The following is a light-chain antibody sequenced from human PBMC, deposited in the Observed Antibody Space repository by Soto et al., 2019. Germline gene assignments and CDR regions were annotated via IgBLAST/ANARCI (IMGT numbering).Light chain of an antibody. V-gene: IGKV3-11*01. CDR3: QQRSNWPGT. Sequence: EIVMTQSPATLSVSPGERATLSCRASQSVSNNLAWYQQKPGQAPRLLIYDASNRATGIPARFSGSGSGTDFTLTISSLEPEDFAVYYCQQRSNWPGTFGPGTKVDI. CDR2: DAS. CDR1: QSVSNN. J-gene: IGKJ3*01.